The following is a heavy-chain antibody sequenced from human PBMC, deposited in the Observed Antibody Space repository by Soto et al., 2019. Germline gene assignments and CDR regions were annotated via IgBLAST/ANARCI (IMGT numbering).Heavy chain of an antibody. CDR1: GGSISSGDYY. Sequence: PSETLSLTCTVSGGSISSGDYYWSWIRQPPGKGLEWIGYIYYSGSTYYNPSLKSRVTISVDTSKNQFSLKLSSVTAADTAVYYFVRVGHIHWFDPWGQRTLVTVS. CDR2: IYYSGST. D-gene: IGHD2-21*01. J-gene: IGHJ5*02. CDR3: VRVGHIHWFDP. V-gene: IGHV4-30-4*01.